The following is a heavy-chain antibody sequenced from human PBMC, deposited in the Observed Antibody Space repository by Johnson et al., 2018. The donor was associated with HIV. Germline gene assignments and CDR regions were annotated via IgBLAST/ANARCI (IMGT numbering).Heavy chain of an antibody. D-gene: IGHD3-16*01. Sequence: VQLVESGGGLVQPGGSLRLSCASSGFSFSSYWMSWIRQAPGKGLEWVASIKQDGSEKYYVDSVKGRFTISRDNAKKSLYLQVSSLRAEDTAVYYCAKDWAGGAFDIWGQGTMVTVSS. CDR3: AKDWAGGAFDI. V-gene: IGHV3-7*01. J-gene: IGHJ3*02. CDR2: IKQDGSEK. CDR1: GFSFSSYW.